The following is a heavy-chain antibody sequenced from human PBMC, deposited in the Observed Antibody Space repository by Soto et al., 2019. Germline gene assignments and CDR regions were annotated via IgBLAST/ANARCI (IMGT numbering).Heavy chain of an antibody. V-gene: IGHV3-21*01. CDR3: ARAHTSSSYRYYAMDV. CDR2: ISSSSSYV. J-gene: IGHJ6*02. Sequence: GGSLRLSCAASEYTFSSYNMNWVRQAPGKGLEWVSSISSSSSYVSYADSVKGRFTISRDNAKNSLYLRMNTLRAEDTAVYYCARAHTSSSYRYYAMDVWGQGTAVTVSS. CDR1: EYTFSSYN. D-gene: IGHD6-13*01.